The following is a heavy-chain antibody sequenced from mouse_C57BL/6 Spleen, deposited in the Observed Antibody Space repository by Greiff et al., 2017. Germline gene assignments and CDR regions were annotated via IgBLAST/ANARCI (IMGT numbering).Heavy chain of an antibody. D-gene: IGHD2-3*01. V-gene: IGHV1-15*01. CDR1: GYTFTDYE. CDR2: IDPETGGT. CDR3: TRKGGLLRYFDY. J-gene: IGHJ2*01. Sequence: VQLQQSGAELVRPGASVTLSCKASGYTFTDYEMHWVKQTPVHGLEWIGAIDPETGGTAYNQKFKGKAILTADKSSSTAYMELRSLTSEDSAVYYCTRKGGLLRYFDYWVQGTTLTVSS.